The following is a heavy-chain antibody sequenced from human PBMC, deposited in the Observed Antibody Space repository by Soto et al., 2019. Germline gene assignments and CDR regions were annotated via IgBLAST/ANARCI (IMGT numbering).Heavy chain of an antibody. J-gene: IGHJ6*02. Sequence: ASVKVSCKASGYTFTSYYMHWVRQAPGQGLEWMGIINPSGGSTSYAQKFQGRVTMTRDTSTSTVYMELSSLRSEDTAVYYCAGDLFASGGLSSLRYYYYYGMDVWGQGTTVTVSS. CDR3: AGDLFASGGLSSLRYYYYYGMDV. CDR1: GYTFTSYY. CDR2: INPSGGST. D-gene: IGHD3-16*02. V-gene: IGHV1-46*01.